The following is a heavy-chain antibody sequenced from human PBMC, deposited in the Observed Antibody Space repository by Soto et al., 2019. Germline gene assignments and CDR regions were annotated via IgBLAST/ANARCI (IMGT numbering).Heavy chain of an antibody. J-gene: IGHJ6*03. Sequence: SETLSLTCAVYGGSFSGYYWSWIRQPPGKGLEWIGEINHSGSTNYNPSLKSRVTISVGTSKNQFSLKLSSVTAADTAVYYCARGKGVRGPYYYYYYMDVWGKGTTVTVSS. CDR2: INHSGST. V-gene: IGHV4-34*01. CDR3: ARGKGVRGPYYYYYYMDV. CDR1: GGSFSGYY.